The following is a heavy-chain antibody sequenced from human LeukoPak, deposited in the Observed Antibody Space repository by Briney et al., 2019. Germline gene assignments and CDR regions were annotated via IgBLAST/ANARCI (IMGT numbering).Heavy chain of an antibody. CDR1: GGSISSGSYY. CDR3: ARGLLLWFGEGYNWFDP. CDR2: IYTSGST. V-gene: IGHV4-61*02. Sequence: SQTLSLTCTVSGGSISSGSYYWSWIRQPAGKGLEWIGRIYTSGSTNYNPSLKSRVTISVDTSKNQFSLKLSSVTAADTAVYYCARGLLLWFGEGYNWFDPWGQGTLVTVSS. D-gene: IGHD3-10*01. J-gene: IGHJ5*02.